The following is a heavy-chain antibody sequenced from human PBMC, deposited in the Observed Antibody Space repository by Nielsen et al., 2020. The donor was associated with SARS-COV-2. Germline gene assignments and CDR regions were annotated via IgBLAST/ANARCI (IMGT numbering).Heavy chain of an antibody. D-gene: IGHD3-10*01. CDR3: ASIHRSRGSGSYYMANPNYYYYGMDV. J-gene: IGHJ6*02. CDR1: GGTFSSYA. Sequence: SVKVSCKASGGTFSSYAISWVRQAPGQGLEWMGRIIPILGIANYAQKFQGRVTITADKSTSTACMELSSLRSEDTAVYYCASIHRSRGSGSYYMANPNYYYYGMDVWGQGTTVTVSS. V-gene: IGHV1-69*04. CDR2: IIPILGIA.